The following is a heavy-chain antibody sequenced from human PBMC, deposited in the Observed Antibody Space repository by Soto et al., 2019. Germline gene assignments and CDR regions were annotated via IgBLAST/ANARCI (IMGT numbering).Heavy chain of an antibody. D-gene: IGHD2-2*01. CDR2: IKQDGSGK. CDR3: ARVKYCSSTSCYGFDY. Sequence: GGSLRLSCAASGFTFSSYWMSWVRQAPGKGLEWVANIKQDGSGKYYVDSVKGRFTISRDNAKNSLYLQMNSLRAEDTAVYYCARVKYCSSTSCYGFDYWGQGTLVTVSS. CDR1: GFTFSSYW. V-gene: IGHV3-7*04. J-gene: IGHJ4*02.